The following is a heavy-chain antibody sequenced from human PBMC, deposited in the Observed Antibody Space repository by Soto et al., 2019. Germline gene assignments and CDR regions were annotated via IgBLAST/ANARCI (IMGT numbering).Heavy chain of an antibody. Sequence: TSETLSLTCTVSGGSISSYYYSWIRQPPGKGLEWIGYIFHTGTTSYNPSLKSRVTLSVDTSQSQFSLKLNSLTAADTAVYYCTTEAYDNSGSLAFDIWGPGTLVTVSS. CDR1: GGSISSYY. D-gene: IGHD3-22*01. CDR3: TTEAYDNSGSLAFDI. J-gene: IGHJ3*02. CDR2: IFHTGTT. V-gene: IGHV4-59*08.